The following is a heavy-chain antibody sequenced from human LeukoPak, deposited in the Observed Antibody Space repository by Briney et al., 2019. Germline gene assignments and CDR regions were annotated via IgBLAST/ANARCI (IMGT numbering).Heavy chain of an antibody. CDR2: ISSRTSTI. J-gene: IGHJ4*02. CDR3: ARVGIYGDYNRYFDY. V-gene: IGHV3-48*01. Sequence: GGSLRLSCAASGFTFSGYSMNWVRQAPGKGLEWVSYISSRTSTIYYADSVKGRFTISRDNAKNSLYLQMNSLRAEDTALYYCARVGIYGDYNRYFDYWGQGTLVTVSS. CDR1: GFTFSGYS. D-gene: IGHD4-17*01.